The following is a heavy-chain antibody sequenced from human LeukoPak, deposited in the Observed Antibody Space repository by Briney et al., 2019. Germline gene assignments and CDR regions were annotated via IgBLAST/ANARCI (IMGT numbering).Heavy chain of an antibody. CDR3: AKGIAADHYYYGMDV. Sequence: GRSLRLSCAASGFTFDDYSMHWVRQAPGKGLEWVSGISWNSGSIGYADSVKGRFTISRDNAKNSLYLQMNSLRAEDTALYYCAKGIAADHYYYGMDVWGQGTTVTVSS. CDR2: ISWNSGSI. CDR1: GFTFDDYS. J-gene: IGHJ6*02. V-gene: IGHV3-9*01.